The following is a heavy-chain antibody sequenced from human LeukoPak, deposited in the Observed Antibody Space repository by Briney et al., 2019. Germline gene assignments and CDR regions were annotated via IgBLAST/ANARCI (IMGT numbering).Heavy chain of an antibody. CDR3: ARGSPGVLRWFGEFDP. Sequence: PSETLSLTCTVSGGSISSGSYYWSWIRQPAGKGLEWIGRIYTSGSTNYNPSLKSRVTMSVDTSKNQFSLKLSSVTAADTAVYYCARGSPGVLRWFGEFDPWGQGTLVTVSS. CDR1: GGSISSGSYY. CDR2: IYTSGST. D-gene: IGHD3-10*01. V-gene: IGHV4-61*02. J-gene: IGHJ5*02.